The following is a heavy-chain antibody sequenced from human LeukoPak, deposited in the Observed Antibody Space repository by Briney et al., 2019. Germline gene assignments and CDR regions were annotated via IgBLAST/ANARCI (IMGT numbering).Heavy chain of an antibody. CDR2: IYYSGST. Sequence: PSETLSLTCTDSGGSISSYYWSWIRQPPGKGLEWIGYIYYSGSTNYNPSLKSRVTISVDTSKNQFSLKLSSVTAADTAVYYCARVRPQTGYLFDYWGQGTLVTVSS. V-gene: IGHV4-59*01. CDR1: GGSISSYY. D-gene: IGHD3-9*01. CDR3: ARVRPQTGYLFDY. J-gene: IGHJ4*02.